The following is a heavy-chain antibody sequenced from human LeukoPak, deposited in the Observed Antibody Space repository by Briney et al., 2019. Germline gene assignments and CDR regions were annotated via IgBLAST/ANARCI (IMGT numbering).Heavy chain of an antibody. D-gene: IGHD6-13*01. CDR3: AKTRPLDSSSWSHGDY. CDR2: ISGSGDST. J-gene: IGHJ4*02. Sequence: GGSLRLSCAASGFTFSSYSLNWVRQAPGKGLEWVSAISGSGDSTYYGDSVKGRFTISRDNSKNTLYLQMNSLRAEDTAVYYCAKTRPLDSSSWSHGDYWGQGTLVTVSS. V-gene: IGHV3-23*01. CDR1: GFTFSSYS.